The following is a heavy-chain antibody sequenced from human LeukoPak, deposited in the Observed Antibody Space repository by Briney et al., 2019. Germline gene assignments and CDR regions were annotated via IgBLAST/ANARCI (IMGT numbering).Heavy chain of an antibody. CDR2: ISAYNGNT. J-gene: IGHJ5*02. D-gene: IGHD3-10*01. V-gene: IGHV1-18*01. CDR1: VYTLTSYG. Sequence: ASVKVSYKASVYTLTSYGISWVRQAPGQGLEWMGRISAYNGNTNYAQKLQGRVTMTTDTSTSTAYMELRSLRSDNTAVYYCARDGERITMVRGAIFDPWGQGTLVTVSS. CDR3: ARDGERITMVRGAIFDP.